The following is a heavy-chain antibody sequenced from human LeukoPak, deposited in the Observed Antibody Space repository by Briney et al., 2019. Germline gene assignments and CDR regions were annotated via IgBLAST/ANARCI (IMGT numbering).Heavy chain of an antibody. V-gene: IGHV3-11*01. CDR3: ARDSLYSYGTDY. Sequence: GGSLRLSCAASGFTFSDYYMSWIRQDPGKGLEWVSYISSSGSTIYYADSVKGRFTISRDNAKNSLYLQMNSLRAEDSAVYYCARDSLYSYGTDYWGQGTLVTVSS. D-gene: IGHD5-18*01. J-gene: IGHJ4*02. CDR2: ISSSGSTI. CDR1: GFTFSDYY.